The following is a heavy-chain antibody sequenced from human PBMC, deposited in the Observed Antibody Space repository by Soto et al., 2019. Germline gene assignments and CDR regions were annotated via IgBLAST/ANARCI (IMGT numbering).Heavy chain of an antibody. D-gene: IGHD3-22*01. CDR2: IYHSGST. J-gene: IGHJ4*02. V-gene: IGHV4-30-2*01. CDR1: GGSISSGGYS. CDR3: ARATYYYDSSGYYPPGYFDY. Sequence: SETLSLTCAVSGGSISSGGYSWSWIRQPPGKGLEWIGYIYHSGSTYYNPSLKSRVTISVDRSKNQFSLKLSSVTAADTAVYYCARATYYYDSSGYYPPGYFDYWGQGTLVTVS.